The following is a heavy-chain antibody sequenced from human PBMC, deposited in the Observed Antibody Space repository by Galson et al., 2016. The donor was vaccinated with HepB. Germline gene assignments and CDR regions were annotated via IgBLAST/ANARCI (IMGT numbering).Heavy chain of an antibody. CDR1: GASISGTEYY. J-gene: IGHJ6*03. Sequence: LSLTCTVSGASISGTEYYWGWIRQPPGGGLEWIGSFYYTDDTYYNPSLKSRVAMSVDRSKNQFSLRLDSVTAADTGVYYCATGIVVAGKMYYYYMDVWGKETTVIVSS. CDR2: FYYTDDT. CDR3: ATGIVVAGKMYYYYMDV. D-gene: IGHD6-19*01. V-gene: IGHV4-39*01.